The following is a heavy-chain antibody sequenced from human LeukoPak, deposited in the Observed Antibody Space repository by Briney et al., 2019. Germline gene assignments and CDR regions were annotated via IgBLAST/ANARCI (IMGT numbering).Heavy chain of an antibody. J-gene: IGHJ4*02. D-gene: IGHD6-19*01. CDR3: AEIFEVAGTKSLGY. CDR2: IGHSGKSA. CDR1: GFTLSSYA. V-gene: IGHV3-23*01. Sequence: PGGSLRLSCAASGFTLSSYAMTWVRQAPGKGLEWVSGIGHSGKSAYYADSVNGRFSVSRDNPQNTLYLQMTSLRPEDTAVYYCAEIFEVAGTKSLGYWGQGTLVFVSS.